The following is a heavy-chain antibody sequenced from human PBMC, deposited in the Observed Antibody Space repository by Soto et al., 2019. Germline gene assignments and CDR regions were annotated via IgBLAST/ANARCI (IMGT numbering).Heavy chain of an antibody. J-gene: IGHJ3*02. CDR1: GFSFSSYW. CDR3: ARDYDSSGYYYEGKGAFDI. Sequence: GGSLRLSCAASGFSFSSYWMNWVRQAPGKGLVWVSRLNGDGATTVYADSVKGRFTISRDNSKNTLYLQMNSLRAEDTAVYYCARDYDSSGYYYEGKGAFDIWGQGTMVTVSS. CDR2: LNGDGATT. V-gene: IGHV3-74*01. D-gene: IGHD3-22*01.